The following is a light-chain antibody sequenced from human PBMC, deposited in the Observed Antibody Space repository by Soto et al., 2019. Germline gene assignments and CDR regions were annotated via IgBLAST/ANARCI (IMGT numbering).Light chain of an antibody. J-gene: IGLJ1*01. CDR2: DVS. Sequence: QSALTQPASVSGSPGQSITISCTGTSSDVGGYNYVSWYHHPPGKAPKLIIYDVSNRPSGVSYRFSGSKSGNTASLTISGLQPEDEADYYCSSYTTSNSRQIVFGTGTQLTVL. V-gene: IGLV2-14*03. CDR1: SSDVGGYNY. CDR3: SSYTTSNSRQIV.